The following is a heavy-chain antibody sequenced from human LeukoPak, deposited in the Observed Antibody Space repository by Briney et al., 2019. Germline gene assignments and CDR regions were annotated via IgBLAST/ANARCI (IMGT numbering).Heavy chain of an antibody. J-gene: IGHJ5*02. D-gene: IGHD4-11*01. CDR3: ARFGSNCVGHWFDP. Sequence: SETLSLTCAVSGGSISSGGYSWSWIRQPPGKGLEWIGYIYHSGSTYYNPSLKSRVTISVDRSKNQFSLKLSSVTAADTAVYYCARFGSNCVGHWFDPWGQGTLVTVSS. CDR1: GGSISSGGYS. CDR2: IYHSGST. V-gene: IGHV4-30-2*01.